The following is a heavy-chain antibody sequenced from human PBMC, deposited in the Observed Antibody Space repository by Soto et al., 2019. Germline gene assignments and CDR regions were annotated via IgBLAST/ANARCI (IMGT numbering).Heavy chain of an antibody. CDR1: GFTFTSYA. CDR3: AAIPFWSGRYYYGMDV. CDR2: ISGGGGSNK. J-gene: IGHJ6*02. D-gene: IGHD3-3*01. Sequence: PGGSLRLSCAASGFTFTSYAMSWVRQAPGKGLEWVSGISGGGGSNKYYADSVKGRFTISRDNSKNTLYLQMNSLRAEDTVVYYCAAIPFWSGRYYYGMDVWGQGTTVTVSS. V-gene: IGHV3-23*01.